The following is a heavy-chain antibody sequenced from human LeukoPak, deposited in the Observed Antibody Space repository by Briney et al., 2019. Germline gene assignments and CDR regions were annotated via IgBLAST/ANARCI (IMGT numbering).Heavy chain of an antibody. CDR2: IYYTGTT. V-gene: IGHV4-39*01. CDR3: ARLGIAVAHPNFDY. Sequence: SDTLSLTCTVSGASISSISYYWGWIRQPPGKGLEWIGSIYYTGTTFYNPSLKSRVTISIDTSKNQFSLKLNSMTAADTAVYYCARLGIAVAHPNFDYWGQGTLVTVSS. D-gene: IGHD6-19*01. J-gene: IGHJ4*02. CDR1: GASISSISYY.